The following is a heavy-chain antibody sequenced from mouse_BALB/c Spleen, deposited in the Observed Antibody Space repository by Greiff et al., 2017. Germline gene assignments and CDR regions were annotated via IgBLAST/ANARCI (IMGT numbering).Heavy chain of an antibody. D-gene: IGHD2-10*01. CDR2: ISSGGST. Sequence: EVQLVESGGGLVKPGGSLKLSCAASGFTFSSYTMSWVRQTPEKRLEWVATISSGGSTYYPDSVKGRFTISRDNARNILYLQMSSLRSEDTAMYYCARRGTYYEGAMDYWGQGTSVTVSS. J-gene: IGHJ4*01. V-gene: IGHV5-6-5*01. CDR1: GFTFSSYT. CDR3: ARRGTYYEGAMDY.